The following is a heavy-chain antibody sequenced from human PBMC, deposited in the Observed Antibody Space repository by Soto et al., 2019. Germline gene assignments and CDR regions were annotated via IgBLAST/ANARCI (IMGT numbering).Heavy chain of an antibody. D-gene: IGHD3-10*01. V-gene: IGHV1-8*01. Sequence: QVQLVQSGAEVRTPGASVKVSCKASGYTFTSYDIYWVRQATGQGPEWMGWMNPDSGNTGYVQKFQGRVTMTRNTAISTAYMELSSLRSEDTAVYYCARSVGGSNVNFDYWGQGTLVTVSS. CDR1: GYTFTSYD. CDR2: MNPDSGNT. CDR3: ARSVGGSNVNFDY. J-gene: IGHJ4*02.